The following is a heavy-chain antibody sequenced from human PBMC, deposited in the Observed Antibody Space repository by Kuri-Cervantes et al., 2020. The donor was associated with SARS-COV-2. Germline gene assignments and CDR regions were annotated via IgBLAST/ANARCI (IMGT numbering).Heavy chain of an antibody. CDR3: AREGFLEWLPFDY. J-gene: IGHJ4*02. CDR1: GFTFSGSA. V-gene: IGHV3-33*08. CDR2: IWYDGSNK. Sequence: GESLKISCAASGFTFSGSAMHWVRQAPGKGLEWVAVIWYDGSNKSYADSVRGRFTISRDKSKNTLYLQMNSLRAGDTAVYYCAREGFLEWLPFDYWGQGTLVTVSS. D-gene: IGHD3-3*01.